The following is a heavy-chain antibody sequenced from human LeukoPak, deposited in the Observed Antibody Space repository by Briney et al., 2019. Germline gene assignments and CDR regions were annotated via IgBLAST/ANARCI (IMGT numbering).Heavy chain of an antibody. CDR3: ARISGEMATITRGDYFDH. J-gene: IGHJ4*02. V-gene: IGHV4-39*01. D-gene: IGHD5-12*01. CDR2: IYYSGST. Sequence: PSETLSLTCTVSGGSISSSSYYWGWIRQPPGKGLEWIGSIYYSGSTYYNPSLKSRVTISVDTSKNQFSLKLSSVTAADTAVYYCARISGEMATITRGDYFDHWGQGTLVTVSS. CDR1: GGSISSSSYY.